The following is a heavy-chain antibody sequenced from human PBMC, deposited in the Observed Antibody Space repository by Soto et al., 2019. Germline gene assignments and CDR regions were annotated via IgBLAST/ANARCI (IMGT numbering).Heavy chain of an antibody. CDR2: INPNSGGT. Sequence: ASMKVSCKASGYTFTGYYMHWVRQAPGQGLEWMGWINPNSGGTNYAQKFQGRVTMTRDTSISTAYMELSRLRSDDTAVYYCARGAATKLYYYYGMDVWGQGTTVTVSS. D-gene: IGHD2-15*01. J-gene: IGHJ6*02. V-gene: IGHV1-2*02. CDR1: GYTFTGYY. CDR3: ARGAATKLYYYYGMDV.